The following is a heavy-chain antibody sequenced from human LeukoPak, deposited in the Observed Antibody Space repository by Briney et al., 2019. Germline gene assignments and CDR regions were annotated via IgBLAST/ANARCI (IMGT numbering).Heavy chain of an antibody. CDR3: AKEGSSWYYFDY. Sequence: GGSLRLSWAASGFTFSSYVMSWVRQAPGKGLEWVSAINPSGGSTYYADSVKGRFTISRDNSKNTLHLQMNSLRAEDTAVYYCAKEGSSWYYFDYWGQGTLVTVSS. V-gene: IGHV3-23*01. CDR1: GFTFSSYV. J-gene: IGHJ4*02. CDR2: INPSGGST. D-gene: IGHD6-13*01.